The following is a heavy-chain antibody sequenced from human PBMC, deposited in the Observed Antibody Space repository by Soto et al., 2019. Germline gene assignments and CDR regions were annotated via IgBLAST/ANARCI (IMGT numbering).Heavy chain of an antibody. J-gene: IGHJ6*02. CDR2: ISMSGSTV. V-gene: IGHV3-11*01. CDR3: ALLETQLAATPPEDYSHYGMDV. D-gene: IGHD2-15*01. CDR1: GFTFSDYY. Sequence: GGSLRLSCAASGFTFSDYYMSGVRQAPGKGLEWVSYISMSGSTVYYADSVNGRFTISRDKSKNSLYLQMHSLRAEDTAVDYCALLETQLAATPPEDYSHYGMDVWGQGTTVTVSS.